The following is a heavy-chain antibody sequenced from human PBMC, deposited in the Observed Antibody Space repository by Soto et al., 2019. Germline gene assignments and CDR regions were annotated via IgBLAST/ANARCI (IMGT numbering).Heavy chain of an antibody. J-gene: IGHJ4*02. CDR2: IKHDGSET. D-gene: IGHD5-12*01. V-gene: IGHV3-7*01. CDR1: GFTFSNSW. Sequence: EVQLVESGGGLVQPGGSLRVSCSASGFTFSNSWMTWVRQAPGKGLEWVAAIKHDGSETFYVDAVKGRFTVSRDNAKNSLYLQMNSLRVEATAVYYCARGWLPGDYWGQGTLVTVSS. CDR3: ARGWLPGDY.